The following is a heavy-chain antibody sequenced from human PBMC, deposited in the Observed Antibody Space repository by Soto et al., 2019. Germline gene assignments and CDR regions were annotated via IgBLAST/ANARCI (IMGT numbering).Heavy chain of an antibody. V-gene: IGHV4-31*03. Sequence: SETLSLTCTVSGGSISSGGYYWSWIRQHPGKGLEWIGYIYYSGSTYYNPSLKSRVTISVDTSKNQFSLKLSSVTAADTAVYYCARGNPVVATIGGDYWGQGTLVTVSS. J-gene: IGHJ4*02. CDR2: IYYSGST. CDR3: ARGNPVVATIGGDY. CDR1: GGSISSGGYY. D-gene: IGHD5-12*01.